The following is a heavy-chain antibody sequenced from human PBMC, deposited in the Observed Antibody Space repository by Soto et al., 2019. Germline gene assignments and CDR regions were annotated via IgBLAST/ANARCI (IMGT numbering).Heavy chain of an antibody. J-gene: IGHJ6*03. V-gene: IGHV1-18*01. CDR2: ISAYNGNT. D-gene: IGHD6-19*01. Sequence: QDQLVQSGVEVKKPGASVKVSCKASGYSFTNYGITWVRQAPGQGVEWMGWISAYNGNTNYAQKFQGRVTLTTDASTSTAYLEFRSLRADDTAVYYCARDRGVAPPVAGNTHYYYYMDVWGKGTTVTVS. CDR3: ARDRGVAPPVAGNTHYYYYMDV. CDR1: GYSFTNYG.